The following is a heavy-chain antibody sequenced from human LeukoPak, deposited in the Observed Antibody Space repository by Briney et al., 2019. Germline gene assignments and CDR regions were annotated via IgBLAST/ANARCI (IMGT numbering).Heavy chain of an antibody. CDR3: ARSYCSSTSCYPFDY. D-gene: IGHD2-2*01. CDR1: GGTFSSYA. Sequence: GASVKVSCKASGGTFSSYAISWVRQAPGQGLEWMGGIIPIFGTANYAQKFQGRVTITADESTSTAYMELSSLRSEDTAVYYCARSYCSSTSCYPFDYWGQGTLVIVSS. CDR2: IIPIFGTA. J-gene: IGHJ4*02. V-gene: IGHV1-69*13.